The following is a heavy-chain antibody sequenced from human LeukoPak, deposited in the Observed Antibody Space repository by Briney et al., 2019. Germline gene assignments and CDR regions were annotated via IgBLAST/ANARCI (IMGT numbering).Heavy chain of an antibody. CDR2: IYYSGTT. CDR1: GGSINSRDYY. V-gene: IGHV4-39*01. J-gene: IGHJ3*02. CDR3: AKHRGSFFEAFDI. Sequence: KPSETLSLTCTVSGGSINSRDYYWGWIRQPPGKGLEWIASIYYSGTTYYNPSLKSRVSISMDTSKNDFSLWLSSVTAADMAVYYCAKHRGSFFEAFDIWGQGTVVTVSS. D-gene: IGHD1-26*01.